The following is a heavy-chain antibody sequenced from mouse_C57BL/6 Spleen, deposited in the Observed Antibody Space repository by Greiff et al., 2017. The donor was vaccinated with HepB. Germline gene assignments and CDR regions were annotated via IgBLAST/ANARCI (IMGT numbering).Heavy chain of an antibody. Sequence: QVQLQQPGAELVRPGSSVKLSCKASGYTFTSYWMHWVKQRPIQGLEWIGNIDPSDSETHYNQKFKDKATLTVDKSSSTAYMQLSSLTSVSSAVYYCARGDYDYPFAYWCQGTLVTVSA. CDR2: IDPSDSET. D-gene: IGHD2-4*01. J-gene: IGHJ3*01. CDR1: GYTFTSYW. V-gene: IGHV1-52*01. CDR3: ARGDYDYPFAY.